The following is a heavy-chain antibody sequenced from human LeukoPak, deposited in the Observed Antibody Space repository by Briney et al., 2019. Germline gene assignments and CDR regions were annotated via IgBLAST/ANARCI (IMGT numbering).Heavy chain of an antibody. J-gene: IGHJ4*02. CDR3: AKDHTARVDTAMSD. CDR1: GFTFSSYG. CDR2: ISYDGSNK. V-gene: IGHV3-30*18. D-gene: IGHD5-18*01. Sequence: GGSLRLSCAASGFTFSSYGTHWVRQAPGKGLEWVAVISYDGSNKYYADSVKGRFTISRDNSKNTLYLQMNSLRAEDTAVYYCAKDHTARVDTAMSDWGQGTLVTVSS.